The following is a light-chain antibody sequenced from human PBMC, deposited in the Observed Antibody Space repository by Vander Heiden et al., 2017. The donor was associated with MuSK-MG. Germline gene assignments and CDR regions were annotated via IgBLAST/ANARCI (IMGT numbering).Light chain of an antibody. CDR2: AAS. Sequence: DIQMTQSPSSLSASVGDRVTITCRASQSISSYLNWYQQKPGKAPKLLIYAASSLQSGFSSRFSGSGSGTDFTLTISSLQPEDFATYYCQQSYSTPATFGQGTRVEIK. CDR3: QQSYSTPAT. V-gene: IGKV1-39*01. CDR1: QSISSY. J-gene: IGKJ5*01.